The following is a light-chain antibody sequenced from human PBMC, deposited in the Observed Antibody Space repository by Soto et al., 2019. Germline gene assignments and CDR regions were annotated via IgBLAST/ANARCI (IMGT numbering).Light chain of an antibody. V-gene: IGLV2-18*02. CDR3: DSYTTSSTYV. CDR2: DVG. J-gene: IGLJ1*01. Sequence: QSALTQPPSVSGSPGQSLTISCTGTTSDVGSYNRVSWYQQTPGTAPKLIIYDVGSRPSRVPDRCSGSKSGSTASLTISGLQAEDEADYYCDSYTTSSTYVFGTGTKLTVL. CDR1: TSDVGSYNR.